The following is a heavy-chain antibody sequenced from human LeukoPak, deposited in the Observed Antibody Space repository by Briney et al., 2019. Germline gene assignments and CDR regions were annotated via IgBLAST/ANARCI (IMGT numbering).Heavy chain of an antibody. CDR2: ISYDGNDK. V-gene: IGHV3-30*03. CDR3: ARDKVAGSMAGSDFDY. CDR1: GFTFSTYG. Sequence: GGSLSLSCAASGFTFSTYGMLWVRQAPGKGLEWVAIISYDGNDKYYADSVKGRFTISRDNSKNTVYLQMNSLRPEDTAVYYCARDKVAGSMAGSDFDYWGQGTLVTVSS. D-gene: IGHD6-19*01. J-gene: IGHJ4*02.